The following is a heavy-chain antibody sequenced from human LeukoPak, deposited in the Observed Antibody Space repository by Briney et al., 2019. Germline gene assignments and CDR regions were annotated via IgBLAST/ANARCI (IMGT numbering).Heavy chain of an antibody. D-gene: IGHD2-2*01. CDR2: ISYDESNK. V-gene: IGHV3-30*03. J-gene: IGHJ5*02. CDR3: ARQAWPQQYCSRTSCYNWFDP. Sequence: EGSLRLSCAASGFTFSTYGMHWVRQAPGKGLEWVAVISYDESNKYYADSVKGRFTISRDNSKNTLYLQMTSPRAEDTAVYYCARQAWPQQYCSRTSCYNWFDPWGQGTLVTVSS. CDR1: GFTFSTYG.